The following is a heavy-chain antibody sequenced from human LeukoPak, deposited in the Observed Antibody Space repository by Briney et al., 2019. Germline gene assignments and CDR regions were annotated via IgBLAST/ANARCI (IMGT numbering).Heavy chain of an antibody. CDR2: VSDDGDKT. D-gene: IGHD3-16*01. CDR1: GFNFSNYG. V-gene: IGHV3-23*01. CDR3: AGRTYYFDY. Sequence: PGGSLRLSCVASGFNFSNYGMNWVRQAPGKGLEWVAAVSDDGDKTYYGDSVKGRFTISRDNSKNTLYLQMSNLRAEDTAVYYCAGRTYYFDYWGQGTLVTVSS. J-gene: IGHJ4*02.